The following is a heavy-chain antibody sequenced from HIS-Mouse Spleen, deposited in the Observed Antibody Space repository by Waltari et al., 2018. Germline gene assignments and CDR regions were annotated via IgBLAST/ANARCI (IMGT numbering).Heavy chain of an antibody. Sequence: QVQLVESGGGVVQPGRSLRLSCAPSGFTFSSKGMHWVRQAPGKGLEWVAVISYDGSNKYYADSVKGRFTISRDNSKNTLYLQMNSLRAEDTAVYYCAKDKHHAFDYWGQGTLVTVSS. V-gene: IGHV3-30*18. CDR3: AKDKHHAFDY. CDR2: ISYDGSNK. CDR1: GFTFSSKG. J-gene: IGHJ4*02.